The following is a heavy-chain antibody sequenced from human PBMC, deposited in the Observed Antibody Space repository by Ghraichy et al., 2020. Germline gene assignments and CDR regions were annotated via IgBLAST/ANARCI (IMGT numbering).Heavy chain of an antibody. CDR2: INTGTDDT. Sequence: ASVKVSCKASRYNFANCAMHWVRQAPGQRLKWIGWINTGTDDTKYSQRFQGRITLTRDTSASTVSMELSSLRSEDTAVYYCARGTSGYISNYWGQGTLVTVSS. CDR1: RYNFANCA. D-gene: IGHD5-12*01. J-gene: IGHJ4*02. CDR3: ARGTSGYISNY. V-gene: IGHV1-3*04.